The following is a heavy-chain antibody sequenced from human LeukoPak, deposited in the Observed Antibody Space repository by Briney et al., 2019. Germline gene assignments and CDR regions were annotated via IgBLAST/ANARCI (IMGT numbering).Heavy chain of an antibody. D-gene: IGHD7-27*01. V-gene: IGHV1-46*01. CDR2: INPSGGST. CDR3: ASGDLRHHGAFDI. Sequence: ASVKVSCKASGYTFTIYYIHWVRQAPRQGLEWMGLINPSGGSTNYAQKFRGRVTMTRDTSISTAYMELSRLRSDDTAVYYCASGDLRHHGAFDIWGQGTMVTVSS. CDR1: GYTFTIYY. J-gene: IGHJ3*02.